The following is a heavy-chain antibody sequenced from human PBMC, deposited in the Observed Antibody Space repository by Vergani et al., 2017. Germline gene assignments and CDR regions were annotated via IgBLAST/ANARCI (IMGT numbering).Heavy chain of an antibody. CDR2: LSASDRRT. D-gene: IGHD6-19*01. J-gene: IGHJ3*02. V-gene: IGHV3-23*04. CDR1: GFTFIMHA. Sequence: EVQLVASGGGLVQRGGSLRLSCAASGFTFIMHAMSWVRQAPGKGLEWVSTLSASDRRTHYADSVKGRFTISRDISKNTLFLHMNSLRPEDTAVYYCAKVGRSEVAGTFGAFDIWGQGTMVTVSP. CDR3: AKVGRSEVAGTFGAFDI.